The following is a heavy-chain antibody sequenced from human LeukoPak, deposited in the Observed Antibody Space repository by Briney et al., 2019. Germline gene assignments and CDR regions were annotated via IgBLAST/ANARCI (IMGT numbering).Heavy chain of an antibody. CDR3: ARDGVPPPGSDYYYGMDV. CDR2: TYYSGST. Sequence: SETLSLTCTVSGGSISSYYWSWIRQPPGKGLEWIGYTYYSGSTNYNPSLKSRVTISVDTSKNQFSLKLSSVTAADTAVYYCARDGVPPPGSDYYYGMDVWGQGTTVTVSS. CDR1: GGSISSYY. J-gene: IGHJ6*02. D-gene: IGHD2-2*01. V-gene: IGHV4-59*12.